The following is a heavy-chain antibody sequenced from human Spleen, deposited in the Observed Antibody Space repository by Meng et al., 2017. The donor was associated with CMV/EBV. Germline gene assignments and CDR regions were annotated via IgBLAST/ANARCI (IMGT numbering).Heavy chain of an antibody. J-gene: IGHJ2*01. D-gene: IGHD3-22*01. CDR3: AKQSGATMIVVAWGYFDL. CDR2: IWFCGNNK. Sequence: FTFSNYAMHWVRRAPGKGLEWVAVIWFCGNNKFYVDYVKGRFTISEDNSNNTLYLQMNSLRAEDTAVYYCAKQSGATMIVVAWGYFDLWGRGTLVTVSS. V-gene: IGHV3-33*06. CDR1: FTFSNYA.